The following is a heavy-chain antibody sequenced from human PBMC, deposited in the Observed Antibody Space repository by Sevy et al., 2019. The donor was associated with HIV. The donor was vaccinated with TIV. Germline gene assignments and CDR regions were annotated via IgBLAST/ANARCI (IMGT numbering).Heavy chain of an antibody. D-gene: IGHD3-3*01. CDR2: IWYDGSNK. CDR3: ARDPTIFGIITGGMDV. J-gene: IGHJ6*02. V-gene: IGHV3-33*01. Sequence: GGSLRLSCAASGFTFSSYGMHWVRQAPGKGLEWVAVIWYDGSNKYYADSVKGRFTISRDNSKNTLYLQMNFLRAEDTAVYYCARDPTIFGIITGGMDVWGQRTTVTVSS. CDR1: GFTFSSYG.